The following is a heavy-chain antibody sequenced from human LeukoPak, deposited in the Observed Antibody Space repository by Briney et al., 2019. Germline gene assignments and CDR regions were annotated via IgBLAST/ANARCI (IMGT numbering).Heavy chain of an antibody. Sequence: GGSLRLSCAASGFTFSSYAMSWVRQAPGKGLEWVSAISGSGGSTYYADSVKGRFTISRDNSKNTLYLQMNSLRAEDTAVYYCAKDVWIIVVVPAASPLDYWGQGTLVTVSS. D-gene: IGHD2-2*01. V-gene: IGHV3-23*01. J-gene: IGHJ4*02. CDR3: AKDVWIIVVVPAASPLDY. CDR2: ISGSGGST. CDR1: GFTFSSYA.